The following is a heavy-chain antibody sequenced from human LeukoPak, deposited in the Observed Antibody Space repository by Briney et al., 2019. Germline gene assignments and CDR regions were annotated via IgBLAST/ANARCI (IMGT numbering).Heavy chain of an antibody. Sequence: WVRQPPGKGLDWIGSIDDSGSTYYNPPLKSRVTISVDTSKNQFSLRLSSVTAADTAVYYCARLGPRNSSGYYYYWGQGTLVTVSS. V-gene: IGHV4-39*01. CDR3: ARLGPRNSSGYYYY. D-gene: IGHD3-22*01. CDR2: IDDSGST. J-gene: IGHJ4*02.